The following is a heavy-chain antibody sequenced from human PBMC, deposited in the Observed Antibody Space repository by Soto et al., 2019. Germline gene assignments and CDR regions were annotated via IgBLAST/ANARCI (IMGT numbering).Heavy chain of an antibody. CDR3: ARVGRGNFDWLLFVGWFDP. CDR1: GGSFSGYY. D-gene: IGHD3-9*01. Sequence: SETLSLTCAVYGGSFSGYYWSWIRQPPGKGLEWIGEINHSGSTNYNPSLKSRVTISVDTSKNQFSLKLSSVTAADTAVYYCARVGRGNFDWLLFVGWFDPWGQGTLVTVSS. CDR2: INHSGST. J-gene: IGHJ5*02. V-gene: IGHV4-34*01.